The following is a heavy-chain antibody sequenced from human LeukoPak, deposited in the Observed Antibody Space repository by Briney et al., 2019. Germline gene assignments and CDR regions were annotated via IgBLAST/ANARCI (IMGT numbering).Heavy chain of an antibody. Sequence: PSETLSLTCAVYGGSFSGYYWSWIRQPPGKGLEWIGEINHSGSTNYNPSLKSRVTISVDTSKNQFSLKLSSVTAADTAVYYCARHLVLEWLLYLDYWGQGTLVTVSS. D-gene: IGHD3-3*01. V-gene: IGHV4-34*01. CDR1: GGSFSGYY. CDR3: ARHLVLEWLLYLDY. CDR2: INHSGST. J-gene: IGHJ4*02.